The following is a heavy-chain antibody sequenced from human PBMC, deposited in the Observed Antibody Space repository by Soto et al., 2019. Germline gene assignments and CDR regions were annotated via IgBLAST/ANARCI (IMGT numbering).Heavy chain of an antibody. V-gene: IGHV4-31*03. D-gene: IGHD3-22*01. CDR2: IFHTGTT. CDR3: ARGLGYESNGRFLAAFDV. J-gene: IGHJ3*01. CDR1: GASLSSGGYY. Sequence: QVQLQESGPGLAKPSQTLSLTCTVSGASLSSGGYYWTWIRQVPGKALEWIGYIFHTGTTFYNPSLKSRVVMSIEKSDNQFSLHLRSVTAADTAVYSCARGLGYESNGRFLAAFDVWGQGTMVTVSS.